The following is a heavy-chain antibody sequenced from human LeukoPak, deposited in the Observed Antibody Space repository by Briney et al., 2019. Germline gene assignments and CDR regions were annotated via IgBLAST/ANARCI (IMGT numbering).Heavy chain of an antibody. J-gene: IGHJ4*02. CDR3: ARGPPLRAYYFDY. CDR2: INPNSGGT. CDR1: GYTFTGYY. Sequence: ASVKVSCKASGYTFTGYYMHWVRQAPGQGLEWMGWINPNSGGTNYAQKFQGWVTTTRDTSISTAYMELSGLRSDDTAVYYCARGPPLRAYYFDYWGQGTLVTVSS. D-gene: IGHD3-10*01. V-gene: IGHV1-2*04.